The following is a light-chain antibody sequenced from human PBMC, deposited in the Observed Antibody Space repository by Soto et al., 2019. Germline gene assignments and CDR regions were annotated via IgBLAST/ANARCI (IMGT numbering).Light chain of an antibody. V-gene: IGLV7-46*01. CDR2: DTT. CDR3: LLSYRDGRV. J-gene: IGLJ3*02. Sequence: QAVVTQEPSLTVSPGGTVTLTCGSSTGAVTSGHYPYWFQQNPGQAPRTLIYDTTNKQSWTPARFSGSLLGGKAALTLSGAQPEDEAEYHCLLSYRDGRVFGGGTKLTVL. CDR1: TGAVTSGHY.